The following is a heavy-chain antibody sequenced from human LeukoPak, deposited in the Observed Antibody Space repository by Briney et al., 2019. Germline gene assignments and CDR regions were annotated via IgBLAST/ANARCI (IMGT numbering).Heavy chain of an antibody. J-gene: IGHJ3*02. CDR1: DGSISSYY. V-gene: IGHV4-59*01. Sequence: SETLSLTCTVSDGSISSYYWSWIRQPPGKGLEWIGYIYYSGSTNYNPSLKSRVTISVDTSKNQFSLKLSSVTAADTAVYYCARAGVLRYFDWFDAFDIWGQGTMVTVSS. CDR2: IYYSGST. D-gene: IGHD3-9*01. CDR3: ARAGVLRYFDWFDAFDI.